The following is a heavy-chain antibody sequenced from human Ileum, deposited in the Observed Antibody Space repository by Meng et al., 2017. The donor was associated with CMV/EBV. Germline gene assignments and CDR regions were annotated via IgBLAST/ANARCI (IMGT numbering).Heavy chain of an antibody. CDR1: STSGVG. D-gene: IGHD3-3*01. CDR3: ARDLIDFWSGYPSQNFDY. J-gene: IGHJ4*02. Sequence: STSGVGVGCIRQPPGKAREWLALIYWNDDKRYSPSLKSRLTITKDTSKNQVVLTMTNMDPVDTATYYCARDLIDFWSGYPSQNFDYWGQGTLVTVSS. CDR2: IYWNDDK. V-gene: IGHV2-5*01.